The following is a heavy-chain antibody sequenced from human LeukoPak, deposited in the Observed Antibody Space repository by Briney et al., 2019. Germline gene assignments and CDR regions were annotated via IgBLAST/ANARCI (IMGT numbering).Heavy chain of an antibody. J-gene: IGHJ4*02. CDR2: NNHSGYT. D-gene: IGHD5-18*01. V-gene: IGHV4-34*01. CDR3: VRALRYGYGYIY. CDR1: GGSLSGYY. Sequence: SETLSLTFGVYGGSLSGYYYSWIPHPPGKARECFGENNHSGYTNYNPPLKGRVTISVDTSKNHFSLKLGSVTAADTAVYYCVRALRYGYGYIYWGQGTLVTVSS.